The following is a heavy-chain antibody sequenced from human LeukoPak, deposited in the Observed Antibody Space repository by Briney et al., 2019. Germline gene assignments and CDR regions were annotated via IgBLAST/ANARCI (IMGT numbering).Heavy chain of an antibody. V-gene: IGHV3-23*01. D-gene: IGHD3-3*01. CDR2: ISGSGGST. J-gene: IGHJ4*02. CDR3: AKGTLFGVVIMPSFDY. Sequence: PGGSLRLSCAASGFTFSSYAMSWVRQAPGKGLEWVSAISGSGGSTYYADSVKGRFTISRDNSKNTLYLQMNSLRAEDTAVYYCAKGTLFGVVIMPSFDYWGQGTLVTVSS. CDR1: GFTFSSYA.